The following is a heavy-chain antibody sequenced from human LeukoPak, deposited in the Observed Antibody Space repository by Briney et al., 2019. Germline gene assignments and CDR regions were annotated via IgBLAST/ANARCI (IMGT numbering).Heavy chain of an antibody. CDR2: IYYSGST. V-gene: IGHV4-59*01. Sequence: SETLSLTCTVSGGSISSYYWSWIRQPPGKGLEWIGYIYYSGSTNYNPSLKSRVTISVDTSKNRFSLKLSSVTAADTAVYYCATYPIVAVPAAINYWGQGTLVTVSS. CDR3: ATYPIVAVPAAINY. CDR1: GGSISSYY. J-gene: IGHJ4*02. D-gene: IGHD2-2*01.